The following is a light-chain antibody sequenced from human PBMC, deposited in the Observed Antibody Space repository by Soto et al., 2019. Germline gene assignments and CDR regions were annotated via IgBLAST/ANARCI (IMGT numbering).Light chain of an antibody. Sequence: QSALTQPPSASGSPGQSVTISCTGTSSDVGGCKFVYWYQQYPGKAPKLIIYEVSKRPSGVPDRFSGSKSGNTASLTVSGLLAEDEADYYRSSCAGSNNPYVFGTGTKLTVL. J-gene: IGLJ1*01. CDR1: SSDVGGCKF. CDR2: EVS. V-gene: IGLV2-8*01. CDR3: SSCAGSNNPYV.